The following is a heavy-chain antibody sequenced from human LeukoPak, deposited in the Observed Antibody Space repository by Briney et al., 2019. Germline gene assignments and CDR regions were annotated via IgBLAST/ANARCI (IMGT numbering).Heavy chain of an antibody. CDR1: GGSVRSGSYY. V-gene: IGHV4-61*01. CDR3: AALLGPWYIDD. Sequence: PSETLSLTCTVSGGSVRSGSYYWSWIRQPPGKGLEWIGYMHYSGSTSYNPSLKSRVAVSVDTSRNQFSLSLRSVTAADTAVYFCAALLGPWYIDDWGQGTLVTVSS. D-gene: IGHD2-8*02. CDR2: MHYSGST. J-gene: IGHJ4*02.